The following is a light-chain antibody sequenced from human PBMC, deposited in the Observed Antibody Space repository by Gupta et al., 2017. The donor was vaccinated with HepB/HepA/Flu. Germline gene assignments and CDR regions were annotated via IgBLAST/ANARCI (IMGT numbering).Light chain of an antibody. J-gene: IGKJ1*01. Sequence: DIRMTQSPSSLSASVGDRVTITCRASETISIYLNWYQQKPGKAPKLLIYAASSLQSGVPSSFSGSGSGTDFTLTISSLQPEDFATYYCQQSYSVQWTFGRGTKVEIK. CDR1: ETISIY. CDR3: QQSYSVQWT. CDR2: AAS. V-gene: IGKV1-39*01.